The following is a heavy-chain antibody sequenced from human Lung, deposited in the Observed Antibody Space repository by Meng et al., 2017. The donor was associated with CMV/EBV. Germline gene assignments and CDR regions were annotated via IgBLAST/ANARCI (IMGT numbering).Heavy chain of an antibody. J-gene: IGHJ4*02. V-gene: IGHV4-61*01. CDR1: GGVVSSANYH. Sequence: SETLSLXCIVSGGVVSSANYHWNWIRQTPGKGLEWIGQTWPGRGTNYNPSLESRLAISLDTSKNQFTLQLSSVTPADTAVHYCAGLIVGNGGRGNWGQGTLVTVSS. CDR2: TWPGRGT. D-gene: IGHD1-26*01. CDR3: AGLIVGNGGRGN.